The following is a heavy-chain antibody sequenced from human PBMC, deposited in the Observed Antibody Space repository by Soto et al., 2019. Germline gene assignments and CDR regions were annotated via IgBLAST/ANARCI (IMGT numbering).Heavy chain of an antibody. CDR3: AKDLQGVARDYFHX. J-gene: IGHJ4*02. V-gene: IGHV3-23*01. CDR1: GFTFSNYA. CDR2: ISNSGDST. Sequence: GGSLRLSFAASGFTFSNYAMGWVRQAPGKGLQWVSYISNSGDSTHYAHSVKVRFTVSRDNSKNTLYLQMNSLRTEDTAVYYCAKDLQGVARDYFHXWGQVTLVTVSX. D-gene: IGHD2-21*01.